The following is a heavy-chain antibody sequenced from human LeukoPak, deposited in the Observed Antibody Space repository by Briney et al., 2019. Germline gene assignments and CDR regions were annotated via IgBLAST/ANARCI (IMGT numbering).Heavy chain of an antibody. CDR2: INHSGST. CDR1: GGFFSGYY. Sequence: SETLSLTCAVYGGFFSGYYWSWIRQPPGKGLEWIGEINHSGSTNYNPSLKSRVTISVDTSKNRFSLKLSSVTAADTAVYYCARARDIGYMDVWGKGTTVTVSS. D-gene: IGHD2-15*01. V-gene: IGHV4-34*01. J-gene: IGHJ6*03. CDR3: ARARDIGYMDV.